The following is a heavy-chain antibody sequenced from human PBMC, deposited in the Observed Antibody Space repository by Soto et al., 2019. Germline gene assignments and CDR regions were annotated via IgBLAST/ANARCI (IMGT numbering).Heavy chain of an antibody. CDR1: GYTFSIYW. V-gene: IGHV5-51*01. D-gene: IGHD1-1*01. J-gene: IGHJ4*02. CDR2: IYPGDSDT. CDR3: VRHGDARHEAYFDS. Sequence: LGESLKISCKASGYTFSIYWIAWVRQTPGKGLEWMGFIYPGDSDTTYSPPFQGQVTISADKSISTAYLQWSSLKASDTAIYYCVRHGDARHEAYFDSWGQGTLVTVSS.